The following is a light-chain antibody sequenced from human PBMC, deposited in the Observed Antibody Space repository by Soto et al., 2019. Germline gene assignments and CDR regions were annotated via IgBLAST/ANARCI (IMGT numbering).Light chain of an antibody. J-gene: IGKJ1*01. V-gene: IGKV3-15*01. CDR3: HQYNGWPRT. Sequence: EIVMTQSPVTQSESPGQRDSLSCRASQNISRSLAWYQPKPGQGPSLLIYGTSTRAGGVPARFSGGGSGTEFTLTITSLQSEDFAVYYCHQYNGWPRTFGQGTKVDIK. CDR1: QNISRS. CDR2: GTS.